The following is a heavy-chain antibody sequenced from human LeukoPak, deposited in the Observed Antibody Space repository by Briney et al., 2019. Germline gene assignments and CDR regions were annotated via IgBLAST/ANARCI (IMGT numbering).Heavy chain of an antibody. CDR1: GFPFSSYA. V-gene: IGHV3-23*01. Sequence: GSLRLPCAASGFPFSSYAMTWVRPAPGKGLEWVSAVTGSSGGTYYADSVKGRFTISRDDSKSTLYLQMNSLRVEDTAVYYCAKSGHSTSSWFDPWGQGTLVIVSS. CDR2: VTGSSGGT. D-gene: IGHD6-6*01. J-gene: IGHJ5*02. CDR3: AKSGHSTSSWFDP.